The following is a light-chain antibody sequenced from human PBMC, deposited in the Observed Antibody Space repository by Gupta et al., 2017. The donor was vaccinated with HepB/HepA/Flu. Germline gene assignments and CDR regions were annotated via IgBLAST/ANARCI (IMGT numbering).Light chain of an antibody. CDR1: QSVSSSY. J-gene: IGKJ4*01. CDR3: QQYGSSPLT. V-gene: IGKV3-20*01. CDR2: GTS. Sequence: DIVLTQSPGTLSLSPGERATLSCRASQSVSSSYLAWYQLKPGQAPRLLIYGTSSRATGIPDRFSGSGSGTDFTLSISRLEPEDFAVYYCQQYGSSPLTFGGGTKVEIK.